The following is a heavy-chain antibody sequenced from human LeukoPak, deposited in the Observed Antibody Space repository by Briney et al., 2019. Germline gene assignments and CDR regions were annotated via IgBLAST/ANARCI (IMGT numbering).Heavy chain of an antibody. D-gene: IGHD2-15*01. CDR3: ARDEGYCSGGSCYDDY. CDR1: GYTFTCYY. CDR2: INPNSGGT. J-gene: IGHJ4*02. V-gene: IGHV1-2*06. Sequence: ASVKVSCKASGYTFTCYYMHWVRQAPGQGLEWMGRINPNSGGTNYAQKFQGRVTMTRDTSISTAYMELSRLRSDDTAVYYCARDEGYCSGGSCYDDYWGQGTLVTVSS.